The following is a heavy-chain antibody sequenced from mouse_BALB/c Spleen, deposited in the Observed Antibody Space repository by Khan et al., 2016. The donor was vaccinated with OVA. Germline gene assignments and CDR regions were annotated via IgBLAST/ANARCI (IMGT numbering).Heavy chain of an antibody. V-gene: IGHV5-6-5*01. J-gene: IGHJ2*01. Sequence: VQLKESGGGLVKPGGSLKLSCAASGFTFSNYDMSWVRQTPEKRLEWVASISSGGNTYYPDSVKGRFTISRDNARKILYLHMSSLRSEDTAMYYCARGPYYGSSPCYFDYWGQGTTLTVSS. CDR3: ARGPYYGSSPCYFDY. D-gene: IGHD1-1*01. CDR2: ISSGGNT. CDR1: GFTFSNYD.